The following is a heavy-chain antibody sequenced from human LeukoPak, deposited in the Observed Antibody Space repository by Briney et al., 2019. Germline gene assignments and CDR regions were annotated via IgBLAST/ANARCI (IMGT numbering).Heavy chain of an antibody. D-gene: IGHD4-17*01. CDR3: ATMRDYGDYVNWFDP. Sequence: GASVKVSCKVSGYTLTELSMHWVRQAPGKGLEWMGGFDPEDGETIYAQKFQGRVTMTEDTSTDTAYMGVSSLRSEDTAVYYCATMRDYGDYVNWFDPWGQGTLVTVSS. J-gene: IGHJ5*02. CDR2: FDPEDGET. V-gene: IGHV1-24*01. CDR1: GYTLTELS.